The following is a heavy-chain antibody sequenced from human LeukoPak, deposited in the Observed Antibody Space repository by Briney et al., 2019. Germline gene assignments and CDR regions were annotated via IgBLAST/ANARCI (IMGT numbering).Heavy chain of an antibody. J-gene: IGHJ2*01. CDR2: INPNSGGT. Sequence: ASVKVSCKASGYTFTGYYMHWVRQAPGQGLEWMGRINPNSGGTNYAQKFQGRVTMTRDTSISTAYMELSRLRSDDTAVYYCARGVHITVSGWHFDFWGRGAQVTVSS. CDR1: GYTFTGYY. V-gene: IGHV1-2*06. CDR3: ARGVHITVSGWHFDF. D-gene: IGHD6-19*01.